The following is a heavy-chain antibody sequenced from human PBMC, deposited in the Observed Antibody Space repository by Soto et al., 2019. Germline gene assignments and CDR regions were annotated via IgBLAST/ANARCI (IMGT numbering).Heavy chain of an antibody. J-gene: IGHJ4*02. CDR2: INHSGST. Sequence: AETLSLTCAVYGGSFSGYYWSWIRQPPGKGLEWIGEINHSGSTNYNPSLKSRVTLSVDTSKNQFSLKLSSVTAADTAVYYCASQPSSSWYYFDYWGQGTLVTVSS. D-gene: IGHD6-13*01. V-gene: IGHV4-34*01. CDR3: ASQPSSSWYYFDY. CDR1: GGSFSGYY.